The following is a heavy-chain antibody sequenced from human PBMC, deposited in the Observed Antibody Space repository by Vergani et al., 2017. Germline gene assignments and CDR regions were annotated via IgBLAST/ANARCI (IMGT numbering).Heavy chain of an antibody. J-gene: IGHJ4*02. CDR1: GFTFSSYA. V-gene: IGHV3-23*01. D-gene: IGHD6-19*01. CDR3: AKDPNLAVAGTIGY. CDR2: ISGSGGST. Sequence: EVQLLESGGGLVQPGGSMRLSCAASGFTFSSYAMSWVRQAPGKGLEWVSAISGSGGSTYYADSVKGRFTISRDNSKNTLYLQMNSLRAEDTAVYYCAKDPNLAVAGTIGYWGQGTLVTVSS.